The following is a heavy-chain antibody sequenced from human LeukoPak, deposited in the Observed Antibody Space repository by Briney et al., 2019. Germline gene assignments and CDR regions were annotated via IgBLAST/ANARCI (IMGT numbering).Heavy chain of an antibody. CDR1: GFTFSSYV. Sequence: GSLRHSCAASGFTFSSYVLHWVCQAPGKGLEWVALIWYDGSDKYYADSVKGRFTISRDYSKNTLYLQMSSLRAEDTAVYYCARDVTSSGSVYAAITVSGQGRMVTVSS. CDR2: IWYDGSDK. D-gene: IGHD2-8*01. J-gene: IGHJ3*01. CDR3: ARDVTSSGSVYAAITV. V-gene: IGHV3-33*01.